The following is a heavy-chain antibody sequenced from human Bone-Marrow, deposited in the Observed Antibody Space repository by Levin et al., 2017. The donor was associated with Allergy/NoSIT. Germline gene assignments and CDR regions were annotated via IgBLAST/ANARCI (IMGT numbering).Heavy chain of an antibody. CDR2: IDPNSGDT. D-gene: IGHD1-1*01. V-gene: IGHV1-2*06. J-gene: IGHJ4*02. CDR1: GYTFTGYF. CDR3: ARALGAGTFDY. Sequence: GESLKISCKASGYTFTGYFMHWVRQAPGQRPEWMGRIDPNSGDTNVSHMFQGRVTMTRDTTTTSASLEVSSLRFDDTAVYYCARALGAGTFDYWGQGTLVTVSS.